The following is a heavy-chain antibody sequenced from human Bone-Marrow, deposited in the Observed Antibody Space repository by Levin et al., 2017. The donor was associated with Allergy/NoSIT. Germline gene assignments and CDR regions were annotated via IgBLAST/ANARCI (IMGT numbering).Heavy chain of an antibody. Sequence: LTGGSLRLSCEVSGFAFSSFGMHWVRQAPGKGLEWVAVISFDGTDKDYAESVKGRFTISRDNSKNTLYLQMDSLRAEDTAVFYCAKDFSVSVGGPGFYYNYGMDVWGQGTTVTVSS. CDR2: ISFDGTDK. J-gene: IGHJ6*02. CDR1: GFAFSSFG. V-gene: IGHV3-30*18. CDR3: AKDFSVSVGGPGFYYNYGMDV. D-gene: IGHD5/OR15-5a*01.